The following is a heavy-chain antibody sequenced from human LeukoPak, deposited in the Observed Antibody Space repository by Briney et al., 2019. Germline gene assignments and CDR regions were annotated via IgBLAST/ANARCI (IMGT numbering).Heavy chain of an antibody. CDR3: ARDRGGGTNDY. D-gene: IGHD1-1*01. V-gene: IGHV4-38-2*02. Sequence: SETLSLTCTVSGYSISSGYYWGWIRQPPGKGLEWIGNIYHSGSTYYNPSLKSRVTISVDTSKNQFSLKLSSVTAADTAVYYCARDRGGGTNDYWGQGTLVTVSS. CDR1: GYSISSGYY. CDR2: IYHSGST. J-gene: IGHJ4*02.